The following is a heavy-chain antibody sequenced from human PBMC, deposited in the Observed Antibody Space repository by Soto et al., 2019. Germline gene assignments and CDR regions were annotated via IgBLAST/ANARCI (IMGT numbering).Heavy chain of an antibody. CDR3: AKEVVKYYYYGMDV. Sequence: GGSLRLSCAASGFTFSSYVMSWVRQAPGKGLEWVSAISGSGGSTYYADSVKGRFTISRDNSKNTLYLQMNSLRAEDTAVYYCAKEVVKYYYYGMDVWGQGTTVTVSS. V-gene: IGHV3-23*01. CDR2: ISGSGGST. D-gene: IGHD3-22*01. J-gene: IGHJ6*02. CDR1: GFTFSSYV.